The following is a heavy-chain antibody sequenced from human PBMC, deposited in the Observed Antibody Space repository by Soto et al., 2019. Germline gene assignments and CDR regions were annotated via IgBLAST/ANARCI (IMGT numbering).Heavy chain of an antibody. CDR2: ISGSGGST. V-gene: IGHV3-23*01. D-gene: IGHD1-26*01. CDR3: SRRGSGSYYDY. CDR1: GFTFSSYA. J-gene: IGHJ4*02. Sequence: EVQLLESGGGLVQPGGSLRLSCAASGFTFSSYAMRWVRQAPVKGLEWVSAISGSGGSTYYADSVKGRFTISRDNSKNTLYLQMNSLRAAETDVYYCSRRGSGSYYDYWGQGTLVTVSS.